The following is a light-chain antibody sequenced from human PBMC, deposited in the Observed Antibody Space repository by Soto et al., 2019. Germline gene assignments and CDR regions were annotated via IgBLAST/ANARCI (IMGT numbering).Light chain of an antibody. CDR3: QVWDSSSDPWV. CDR1: NIGSKS. Sequence: SYELTQPSSVSVAPGKKARITWGGNNIGSKSVHWYQQKPGQAPVLVIYYDSDRPSGIPERFSGSNSGNTATLTISRVEAGDEADYYCQVWDSSSDPWVFGGGTKLTVL. V-gene: IGLV3-21*04. CDR2: YDS. J-gene: IGLJ3*02.